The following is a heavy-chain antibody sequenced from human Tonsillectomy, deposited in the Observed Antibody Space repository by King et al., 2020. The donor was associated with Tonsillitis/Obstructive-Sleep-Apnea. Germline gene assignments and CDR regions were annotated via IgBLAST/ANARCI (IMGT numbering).Heavy chain of an antibody. CDR2: IYYSGST. J-gene: IGHJ6*02. V-gene: IGHV4-31*03. CDR3: ARDRKGGSNGHYYYYYGMDV. Sequence: QLQESGPGLVKPSQTLSLTCTVSGGSISSGGYYWSWIRQHPGKGLEWIGYIYYSGSTYYNPSLKSRVTISVDTSKNQFSLKLSSVTAADTAVYYCARDRKGGSNGHYYYYYGMDVWGQGTTVTVSS. CDR1: GGSISSGGYY. D-gene: IGHD3-16*01.